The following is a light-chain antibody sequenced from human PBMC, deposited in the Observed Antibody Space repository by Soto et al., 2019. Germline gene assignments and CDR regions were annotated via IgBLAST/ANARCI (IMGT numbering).Light chain of an antibody. CDR3: AAWDDSLNGWV. V-gene: IGLV1-44*01. J-gene: IGLJ3*02. CDR2: SNN. CDR1: SSNIGRNT. Sequence: QSVLTQPPSASGTPGQRVTISCSGGSSNIGRNTVNWYQHLPGTAPKLLIYSNNLRPSGVPDRFSGSKSGTSASLAISGLQSEDEAEYYCAAWDDSLNGWVFGGGTQLTVL.